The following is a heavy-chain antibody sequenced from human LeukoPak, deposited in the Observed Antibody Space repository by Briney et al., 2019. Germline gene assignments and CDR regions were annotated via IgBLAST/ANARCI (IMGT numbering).Heavy chain of an antibody. V-gene: IGHV3-53*01. CDR3: ARGHGSGSYSYYYYYMDV. CDR1: GFTVSSNY. D-gene: IGHD3-10*01. J-gene: IGHJ6*03. CDR2: IYSGGST. Sequence: GGSLRLSCAASGFTVSSNYMSWVRQAPGKGLEWVSVIYSGGSTYYADSVKGRFTISRDNSKNTLYLQMNSLRAEDTAVYYRARGHGSGSYSYYYYYMDVWGKGTTVTVSS.